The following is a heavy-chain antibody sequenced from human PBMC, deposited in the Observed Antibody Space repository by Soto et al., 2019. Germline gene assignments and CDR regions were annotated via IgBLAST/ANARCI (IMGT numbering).Heavy chain of an antibody. Sequence: QLQLQESGPGLVKPSETLSLTCSVSGASISISSYYWGWVRQPPGKGLEWIGSIHYSGSTHYNPSLQSQVTISGNASKKQFSLKLGSVTAADTAMYYCASTKDETLYFDYWGQGNLVTVSS. CDR1: GASISISSYY. CDR3: ASTKDETLYFDY. D-gene: IGHD2-15*01. V-gene: IGHV4-39*01. CDR2: IHYSGST. J-gene: IGHJ4*02.